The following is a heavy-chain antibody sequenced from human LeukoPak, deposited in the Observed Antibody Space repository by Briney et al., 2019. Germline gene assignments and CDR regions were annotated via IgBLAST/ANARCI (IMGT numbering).Heavy chain of an antibody. J-gene: IGHJ6*02. CDR3: AAASSSDSSGYYSPYYYYYGMDV. CDR1: GGTFSSYA. CDR2: IIPILGIA. Sequence: GSSMKVSCKASGGTFSSYAISWVRQAPGQGLEWMGRIIPILGIANYAQKFQGRVTITADKSTSTAYMELSSLRSEDTAVYYCAAASSSDSSGYYSPYYYYYGMDVWGQGTTVTVSS. V-gene: IGHV1-69*04. D-gene: IGHD3-22*01.